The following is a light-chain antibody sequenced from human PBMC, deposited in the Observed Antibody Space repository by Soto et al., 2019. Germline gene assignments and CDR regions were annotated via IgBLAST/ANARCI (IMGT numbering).Light chain of an antibody. V-gene: IGKV3-11*01. J-gene: IGKJ1*01. CDR2: DAS. CDR1: QRFSRH. CDR3: QQGSKWRT. Sequence: EIVLTQSPDTLPLSPGERATRSCSASQRFSRHLAWYQQKPGQAPRLLIYDASKRAPGIPAGFSGSGFGTDYPLTSRSLQPVDFAVYYCQQGSKWRTFGQGPKLEIK.